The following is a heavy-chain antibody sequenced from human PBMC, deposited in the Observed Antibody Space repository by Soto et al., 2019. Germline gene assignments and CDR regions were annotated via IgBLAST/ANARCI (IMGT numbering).Heavy chain of an antibody. Sequence: SVKVSCPASGYPFTSYAMHWVRQATGQRLEWMGWINAGNGNTKYSQKFQGRVTITRDTSASTAYMELSSLRSEDTAVYYCARDNDIVVVVAATRAVWFDTWRQGTLVTVYS. CDR1: GYPFTSYA. CDR3: ARDNDIVVVVAATRAVWFDT. CDR2: INAGNGNT. D-gene: IGHD2-15*01. J-gene: IGHJ5*02. V-gene: IGHV1-3*01.